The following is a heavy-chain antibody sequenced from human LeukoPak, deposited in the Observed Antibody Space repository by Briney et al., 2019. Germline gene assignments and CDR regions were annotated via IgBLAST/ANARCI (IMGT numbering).Heavy chain of an antibody. CDR2: IGASGDSI. J-gene: IGHJ4*02. Sequence: SGGSLRLSCAVSGFTFSSYAMIWVRQAPGRGLVWVSSIGASGDSIYYTDSVKGRFTTSRDNSKNTLYLQMSSLRVEDTAVYYCAKIPDVSDYWSQGTLVTVSS. CDR3: AKIPDVSDY. CDR1: GFTFSSYA. V-gene: IGHV3-23*01.